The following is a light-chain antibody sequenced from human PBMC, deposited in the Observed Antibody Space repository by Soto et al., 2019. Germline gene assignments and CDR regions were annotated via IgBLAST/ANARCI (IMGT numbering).Light chain of an antibody. CDR3: AAWDDRLNSGI. Sequence: QSVLTQPPSASGTPGQRVTISCSGSSSNIGSNSVNWYQQLPGTAPKLLIFDNHRRPSGVPDRFSGSKPGASVSLAISGLQSWDEADYYRAAWDDRLNSGIFGRGTKLTVL. CDR1: SSNIGSNS. J-gene: IGLJ2*01. CDR2: DNH. V-gene: IGLV1-44*01.